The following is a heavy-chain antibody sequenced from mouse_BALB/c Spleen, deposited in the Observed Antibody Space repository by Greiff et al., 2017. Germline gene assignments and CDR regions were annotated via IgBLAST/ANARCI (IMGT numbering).Heavy chain of an antibody. D-gene: IGHD1-1*01. V-gene: IGHV5-6-5*01. CDR2: ISSGGST. CDR1: GFTFSSYA. CDR3: ARDIYYYGSSYAMDY. J-gene: IGHJ4*01. Sequence: DVMLVESGGGLVKPGGSLKLSCAASGFTFSSYAMSWVRQTPEKRLEWVASISSGGSTYYPDSVKGRFTISRDNARNILYLQMSSLRSEDTAMYYCARDIYYYGSSYAMDYWGQGTSVTVSS.